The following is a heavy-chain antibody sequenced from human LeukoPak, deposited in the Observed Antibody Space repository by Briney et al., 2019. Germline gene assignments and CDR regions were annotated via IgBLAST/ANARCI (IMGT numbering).Heavy chain of an antibody. Sequence: GGSLRLSCAASGFTFSSYGMYWVRQAPGKGLEWVSSISSSSSYIYYADSVKGRFTISRDNAKNSLYLQMNSLRAEDTAVYYCARTSISSGWYWDYYYYMDVWGKGTTVTISS. CDR3: ARTSISSGWYWDYYYYMDV. D-gene: IGHD6-19*01. J-gene: IGHJ6*03. V-gene: IGHV3-21*01. CDR2: ISSSSSYI. CDR1: GFTFSSYG.